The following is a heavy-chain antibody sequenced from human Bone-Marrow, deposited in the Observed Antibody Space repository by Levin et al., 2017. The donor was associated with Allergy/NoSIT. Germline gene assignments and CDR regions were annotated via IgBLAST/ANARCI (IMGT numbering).Heavy chain of an antibody. J-gene: IGHJ4*02. CDR1: GASMNNYY. D-gene: IGHD1-26*01. CDR2: TYYNGNT. Sequence: SETLSLTCTVSGASMNNYYWSWIRQPPGKGLEWIGYTYYNGNTNYHPSLKSRVTISVDTSKNQFSMNLKSVTAADTALYYCARDKSGTYFSFEDWGQGTLVTVSS. CDR3: ARDKSGTYFSFED. V-gene: IGHV4-59*01.